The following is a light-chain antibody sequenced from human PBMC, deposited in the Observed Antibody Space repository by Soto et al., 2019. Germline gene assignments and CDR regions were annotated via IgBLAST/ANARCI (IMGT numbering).Light chain of an antibody. CDR3: GSYTTTSTQV. CDR1: SSDVGAYNY. CDR2: EVH. Sequence: QSVLTQPASVSGSPGQSITISCTGTSSDVGAYNYVSWYQQHPGKAPKLMIYEVHNRPSGVSNRFSGSKSGNTASLTISGLQAEDEAEYFCGSYTTTSTQVFGGGTKLTVL. V-gene: IGLV2-14*01. J-gene: IGLJ3*02.